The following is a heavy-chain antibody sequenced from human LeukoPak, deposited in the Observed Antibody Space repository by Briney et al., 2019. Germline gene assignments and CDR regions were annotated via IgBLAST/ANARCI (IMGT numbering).Heavy chain of an antibody. D-gene: IGHD1-7*01. V-gene: IGHV1-8*01. CDR1: GYTFTSYD. Sequence: GASVKVSCKASGYTFTSYDINWVRQAPGQGLEWMGWMNPNSGNTGYAQKFQGRVTMTRNTSISTAYMELSSLRSEDTAVYYCARPSRKYNWNYISWGQGTLVTVSS. CDR3: ARPSRKYNWNYIS. J-gene: IGHJ5*02. CDR2: MNPNSGNT.